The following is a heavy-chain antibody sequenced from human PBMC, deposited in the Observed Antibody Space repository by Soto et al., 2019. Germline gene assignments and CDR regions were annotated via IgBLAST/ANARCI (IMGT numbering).Heavy chain of an antibody. J-gene: IGHJ6*02. CDR2: MKSYRGGGTT. V-gene: IGHV3-15*07. Sequence: EVQLVESGGGLVTPGGSLRLPCPGTGFGFSPPWMNWVHQAPGKGLEWVGRMKSYRGGGTTDYAATVQGRFTISRDDSKNTLYLQMNSLKFEDTALYFCIWQQDFYYGKAVWGQGTTVTVSS. CDR3: IWQQDFYYGKAV. D-gene: IGHD6-13*01. CDR1: GFGFSPPW.